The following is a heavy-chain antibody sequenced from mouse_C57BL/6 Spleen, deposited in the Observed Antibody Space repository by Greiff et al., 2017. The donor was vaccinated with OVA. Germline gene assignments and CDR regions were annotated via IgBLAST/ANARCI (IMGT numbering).Heavy chain of an antibody. CDR3: ARWDSNYYYFDY. CDR1: GYAFTNYL. J-gene: IGHJ2*01. CDR2: INPGSGGT. D-gene: IGHD2-5*01. Sequence: VQLQESGAELVRPGTSVKVSCKASGYAFTNYLIEWVKQRPGQGLEWIGVINPGSGGTNYNEKFKGKATLTADKSSSTAYMQLSSLTSEDSAVYFCARWDSNYYYFDYWGQGTTLTVSS. V-gene: IGHV1-54*01.